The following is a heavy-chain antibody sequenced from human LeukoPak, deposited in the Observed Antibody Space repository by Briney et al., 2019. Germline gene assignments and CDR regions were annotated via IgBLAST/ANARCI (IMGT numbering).Heavy chain of an antibody. Sequence: SGGSLRLSCAASGFTFSSHGMHWVRQAPGKGLEWVVVIWYDSSKKYYADSVKGRFTISRDDSKNTLYLQINSLRAEDTAVYYCARDDCSTTSCYGYWGQGTLVTVSS. J-gene: IGHJ4*02. V-gene: IGHV3-33*01. CDR1: GFTFSSHG. CDR2: IWYDSSKK. D-gene: IGHD2-2*01. CDR3: ARDDCSTTSCYGY.